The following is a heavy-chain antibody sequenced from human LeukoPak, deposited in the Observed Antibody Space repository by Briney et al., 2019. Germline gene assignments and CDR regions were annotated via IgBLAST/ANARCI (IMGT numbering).Heavy chain of an antibody. CDR2: ISGRGGST. D-gene: IGHD6-13*01. J-gene: IGHJ5*02. V-gene: IGHV3-23*01. CDR1: GFTFTTYA. Sequence: QSGGSLRLSCAASGFTFTTYAMSWVRQAPGKGLEWVSTISGRGGSTYYADSVKGRLTISRDNSKNTLYLQMNSLRVEDTAVYYCAKQEIAAAEWFDPWGQGTLVTVSS. CDR3: AKQEIAAAEWFDP.